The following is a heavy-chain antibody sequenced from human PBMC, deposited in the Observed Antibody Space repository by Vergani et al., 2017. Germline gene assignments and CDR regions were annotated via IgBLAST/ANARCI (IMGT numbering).Heavy chain of an antibody. CDR3: ARARDSSGYYWSYYYYGMDV. CDR1: GATFRSNT. J-gene: IGHJ6*02. V-gene: IGHV1-69*08. Sequence: QVQLVQSGAEVKKPGSSVKVSCKASGATFRSNTISWVRQVPGQGLEWMGRIIPVLGKTKYAQDFQGRLTITADTSTSTAYMELSSLRSEDTAVYYCARARDSSGYYWSYYYYGMDVWGQGTTVTVSS. CDR2: IIPVLGKT. D-gene: IGHD3-22*01.